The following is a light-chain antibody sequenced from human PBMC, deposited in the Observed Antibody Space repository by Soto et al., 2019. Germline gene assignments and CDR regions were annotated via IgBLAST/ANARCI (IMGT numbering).Light chain of an antibody. CDR1: SSDVGGHNL. CDR3: CSYAGNTSFL. Sequence: QSALTQPASVSGSPGQSITISCTGTSSDVGGHNLVSWYQHHPGKAPKLIIYEVTKRPSGVSNRFSASKSGNTASLTISGLQAEDEADYYCCSYAGNTSFLFGGGTKLTVL. V-gene: IGLV2-23*02. CDR2: EVT. J-gene: IGLJ2*01.